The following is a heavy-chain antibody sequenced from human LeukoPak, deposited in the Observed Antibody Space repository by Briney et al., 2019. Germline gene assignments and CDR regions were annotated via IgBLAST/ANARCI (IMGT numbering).Heavy chain of an antibody. J-gene: IGHJ3*02. CDR2: IIPIFGTA. CDR1: GGTFSSYA. V-gene: IGHV1-69*01. Sequence: AVKVSCKASGGTFSSYAISWVRQAPGQGRWWMGGIIPIFGTANYAQKFQGRVTITADESTSTAYMELSSLRSEDTAVYYCADYSGSYQDAFDIWGQGTMVTVSS. CDR3: ADYSGSYQDAFDI. D-gene: IGHD1-26*01.